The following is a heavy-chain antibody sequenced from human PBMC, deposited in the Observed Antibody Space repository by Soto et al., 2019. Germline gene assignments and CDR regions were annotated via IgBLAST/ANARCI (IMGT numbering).Heavy chain of an antibody. Sequence: PGESLKISCKGSGYSFTSYWIAWVRQMPGKGLEWMGIIYPGDSDTRYSPSFQGRFTISRDNSKNTLYLQMNSLRAEDTAVYYCARGRYSGSYTYYFDYWGQGTLVTVSS. J-gene: IGHJ4*02. CDR2: IYPGDSDT. D-gene: IGHD1-26*01. V-gene: IGHV5-51*01. CDR1: GYSFTSYW. CDR3: ARGRYSGSYTYYFDY.